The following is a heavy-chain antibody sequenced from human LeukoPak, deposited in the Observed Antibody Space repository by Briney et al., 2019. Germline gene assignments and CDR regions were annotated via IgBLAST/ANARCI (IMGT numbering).Heavy chain of an antibody. V-gene: IGHV3-23*01. Sequence: GGSLRLSCAASGFTFSSYAMSWVRQAPGKGLEWVSAISGSGGSTYYADSVKGRFTISRDNSKNTLYLQMNSLRAEDTAVYYCASLRYSSSWYAVGYFDLWGRGTLVTVSS. CDR1: GFTFSSYA. CDR2: ISGSGGST. CDR3: ASLRYSSSWYAVGYFDL. J-gene: IGHJ2*01. D-gene: IGHD6-13*01.